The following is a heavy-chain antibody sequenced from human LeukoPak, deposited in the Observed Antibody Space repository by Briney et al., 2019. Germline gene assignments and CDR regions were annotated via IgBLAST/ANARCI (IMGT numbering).Heavy chain of an antibody. Sequence: ASVKVSCKASGYTFTGYYMHWVRQAPGQGLEWMGRINPNSGGTNYAQKFQGRVTMTRDTSISTAYMELSRLRSDDTAVYYCARARAIALAGRPYYYYYMDVWGKGTTVTVSS. CDR2: INPNSGGT. J-gene: IGHJ6*03. CDR3: ARARAIALAGRPYYYYYMDV. CDR1: GYTFTGYY. V-gene: IGHV1-2*06. D-gene: IGHD6-19*01.